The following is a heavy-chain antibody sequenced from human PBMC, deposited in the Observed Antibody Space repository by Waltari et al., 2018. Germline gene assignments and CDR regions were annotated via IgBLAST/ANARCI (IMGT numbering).Heavy chain of an antibody. D-gene: IGHD3-10*01. CDR1: GYSLSSGYY. J-gene: IGHJ4*02. CDR3: ARVVDYYGSGWYYFDY. CDR2: IYHSGST. V-gene: IGHV4-38-2*02. Sequence: QVQLQESGPGLVKPSETLSLTCTVSGYSLSSGYYWGWLRQPPGKGLEWIGSIYHSGSTYYNPSLKSRVTISVDTSKNQFSLKLSSVTAADTAVYYCARVVDYYGSGWYYFDYWGQGTLVTVSS.